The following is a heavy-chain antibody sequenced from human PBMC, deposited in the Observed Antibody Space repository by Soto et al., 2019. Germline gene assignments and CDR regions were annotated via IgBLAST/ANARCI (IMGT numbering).Heavy chain of an antibody. CDR1: GLNFDDFA. J-gene: IGHJ4*02. CDR2: ITWNSRVL. D-gene: IGHD3-10*01. Sequence: GGSLRLSCVGTGLNFDDFAMHWVRQAPGKGLEWVSGITWNSRVLAYADSVNGRFTISRDNARNSLYLQMDSLRDEDTALYYCAKGRNHCCKTYYFGTWGRGTLGTVAS. V-gene: IGHV3-9*01. CDR3: AKGRNHCCKTYYFGT.